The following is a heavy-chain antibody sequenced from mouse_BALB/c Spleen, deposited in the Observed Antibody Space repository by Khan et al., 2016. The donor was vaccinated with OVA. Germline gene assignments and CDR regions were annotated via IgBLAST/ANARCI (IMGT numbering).Heavy chain of an antibody. D-gene: IGHD1-1*01. V-gene: IGHV5-17*02. Sequence: EVELVESGGGLVQPGGSRKLSCAASGFTFSSFGMHWVRQAPEKGLEWVAYISSDSSTIYYADTVKGRFTISRDNTKNTLFLQMTSLRSEDTAMYFCTRSYYGSSSFYFDYWGHGTTLTVSS. CDR3: TRSYYGSSSFYFDY. J-gene: IGHJ2*01. CDR2: ISSDSSTI. CDR1: GFTFSSFG.